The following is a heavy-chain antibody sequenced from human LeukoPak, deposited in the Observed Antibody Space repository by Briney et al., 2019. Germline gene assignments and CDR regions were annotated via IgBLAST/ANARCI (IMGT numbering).Heavy chain of an antibody. CDR2: ISYDGSNK. CDR3: ARDGQSVRGVIIGWFDP. Sequence: GGSLRLSCAASGFTFSSYAMHWVRQAPGKGLEWVAVISYDGSNKYYADSVKGRFTISRDNSKNTLYLQMNSLRAEDTAVYYCARDGQSVRGVIIGWFDPWGQGTLVTVSS. J-gene: IGHJ5*02. V-gene: IGHV3-30-3*01. D-gene: IGHD3-10*01. CDR1: GFTFSSYA.